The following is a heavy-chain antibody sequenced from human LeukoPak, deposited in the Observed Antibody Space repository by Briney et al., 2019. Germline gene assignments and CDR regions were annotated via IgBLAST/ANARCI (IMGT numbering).Heavy chain of an antibody. Sequence: PGESLRISCKGSGYSFTSYWISWVRQMPGKGLEWMGRIDPSDSYTNYSPSFQGHVTISADKSISTAYLQWSSLKASDTAMYYCARGLGVVYSGSYQTRDYWGQGTLVTVSS. CDR1: GYSFTSYW. J-gene: IGHJ4*02. CDR2: IDPSDSYT. CDR3: ARGLGVVYSGSYQTRDY. V-gene: IGHV5-10-1*01. D-gene: IGHD1-26*01.